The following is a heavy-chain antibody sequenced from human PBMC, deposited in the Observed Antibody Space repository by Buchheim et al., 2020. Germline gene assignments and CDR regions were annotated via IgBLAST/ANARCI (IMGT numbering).Heavy chain of an antibody. CDR3: ARLGDYYDSSGYYSGYFDY. CDR2: ISYSGST. CDR1: GGSISSSSYY. J-gene: IGHJ4*02. Sequence: QLQLQESGPGLVKPSETLSLTCTVSGGSISSSSYYWGWIRQPPGKGLEWIGSISYSGSTYYNPSLKSRVTISVDTSKNQFSLKLSSVTAADTAVYYCARLGDYYDSSGYYSGYFDYWGQGTL. V-gene: IGHV4-39*01. D-gene: IGHD3-22*01.